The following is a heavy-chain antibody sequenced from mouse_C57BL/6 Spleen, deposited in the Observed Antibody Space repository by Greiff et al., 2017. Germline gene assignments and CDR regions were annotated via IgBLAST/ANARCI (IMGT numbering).Heavy chain of an antibody. Sequence: EVKLVESGPELVKPGASVKIPCKASGYTFTDYNMDWVKQSHGKSLEWIGDINPNNGGTIYNQKFKGKATLTVDKSSSTAYMELRSLTSEDTAVYYCARLAMDYWGQGTSVTVSS. V-gene: IGHV1-18*01. CDR3: ARLAMDY. CDR1: GYTFTDYN. J-gene: IGHJ4*01. CDR2: INPNNGGT.